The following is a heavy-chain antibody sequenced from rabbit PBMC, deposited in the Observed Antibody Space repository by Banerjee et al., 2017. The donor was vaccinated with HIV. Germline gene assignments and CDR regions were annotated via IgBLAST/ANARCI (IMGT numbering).Heavy chain of an antibody. CDR3: ARFGTDYVAYDL. V-gene: IGHV1S45*01. J-gene: IGHJ4*01. CDR2: INTSSGNT. Sequence: QEQLEESGGDLVKPEGSLTLTCTASGFSFSSSYWICWVRQAPGKGLEWIACINTSSGNTVYASWAKGRFTISKTSSTTVTLQMTSLTAADTATYFCARFGTDYVAYDLWGQGTLVTVS. D-gene: IGHD6-1*01. CDR1: GFSFSSSYW.